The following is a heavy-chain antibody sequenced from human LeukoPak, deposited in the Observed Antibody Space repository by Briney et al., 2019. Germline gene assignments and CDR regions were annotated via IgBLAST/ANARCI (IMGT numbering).Heavy chain of an antibody. Sequence: GGSLRLSCAASGFTFDDYGMSWVRHAPGKGLEWGSGINWNGGSTVYADSVKGRFTISRDNAKNSLYLQMNSLRAEDTALYYCVRDITLGWTYYYGSGSYDWGQGTLVTVSS. CDR1: GFTFDDYG. D-gene: IGHD3-10*01. J-gene: IGHJ4*02. CDR3: VRDITLGWTYYYGSGSYD. V-gene: IGHV3-20*04. CDR2: INWNGGST.